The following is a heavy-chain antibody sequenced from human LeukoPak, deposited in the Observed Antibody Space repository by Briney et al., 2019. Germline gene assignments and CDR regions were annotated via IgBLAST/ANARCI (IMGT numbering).Heavy chain of an antibody. V-gene: IGHV4-4*07. CDR1: GGSISGYC. D-gene: IGHD1-26*01. CDR2: IYTSGST. Sequence: SETLSLTCTVSGGSISGYCWSWIRQPAGKGLEWIGRIYTSGSTQDNPSLKSRVTMSVDTSKNQVSLKVTSVTAADTAVYYCARQDSKVGAYTGPYYFDYWGQGTLVTVSS. CDR3: ARQDSKVGAYTGPYYFDY. J-gene: IGHJ4*02.